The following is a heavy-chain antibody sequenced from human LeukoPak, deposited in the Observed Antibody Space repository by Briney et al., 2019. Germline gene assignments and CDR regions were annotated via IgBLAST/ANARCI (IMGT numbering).Heavy chain of an antibody. CDR2: IKQDGSEK. Sequence: PGGSLRLSCAASGFTFSSYWMSWVRQAPGKGLEWVANIKQDGSEKYYVDSVKGRFTISRDNAKNSLYLQMNSLRAEDTAVYYCARESTGIAAASGYWGQGTLVTVSS. CDR1: GFTFSSYW. D-gene: IGHD6-13*01. CDR3: ARESTGIAAASGY. J-gene: IGHJ4*02. V-gene: IGHV3-7*01.